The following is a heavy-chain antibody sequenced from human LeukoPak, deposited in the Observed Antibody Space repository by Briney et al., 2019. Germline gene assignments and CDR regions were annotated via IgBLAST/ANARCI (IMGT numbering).Heavy chain of an antibody. J-gene: IGHJ4*02. CDR1: GGSFSGYH. Sequence: SETLSLTCTIYGGSFSGYHSTWVRQPPGKGLEWIGEIYHSGSTNYNPSLKSRVTMSVDTSRNQFFLRLSSVTAADTAVYYCARFSEYSHSSVHYLDYWGQGTLVSVSS. V-gene: IGHV4-34*10. CDR2: IYHSGST. CDR3: ARFSEYSHSSVHYLDY. D-gene: IGHD3-22*01.